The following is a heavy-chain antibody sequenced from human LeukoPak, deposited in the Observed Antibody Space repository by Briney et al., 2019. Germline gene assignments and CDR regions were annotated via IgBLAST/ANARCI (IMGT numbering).Heavy chain of an antibody. V-gene: IGHV1-2*02. J-gene: IGHJ4*02. Sequence: GASVKVSCKASGYTFTGYYVHWVRQAPGQGLEWMGWINPNSAGTNSAQQFQGRVTMTRDTSISTAYMELSRLRSDDTAVYYCARYGGYSGYDNGNYFDYWGQGTLVTVSS. CDR3: ARYGGYSGYDNGNYFDY. CDR2: INPNSAGT. D-gene: IGHD5-12*01. CDR1: GYTFTGYY.